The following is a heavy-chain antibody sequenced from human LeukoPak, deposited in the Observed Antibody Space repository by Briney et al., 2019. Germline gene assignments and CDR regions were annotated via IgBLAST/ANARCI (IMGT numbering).Heavy chain of an antibody. CDR1: GGSISSSSYY. CDR3: ASHEMEPGAYYYGMDV. D-gene: IGHD1-1*01. V-gene: IGHV4-39*01. J-gene: IGHJ6*02. Sequence: SETLSLTCTVSGGSISSSSYYWGWIRQPPGKGLEWIGSIYYSGSTYYNPSLKSRVTITADTTRKQFSLKLSSVTAADTAVYYCASHEMEPGAYYYGMDVWGQGTTVTVSS. CDR2: IYYSGST.